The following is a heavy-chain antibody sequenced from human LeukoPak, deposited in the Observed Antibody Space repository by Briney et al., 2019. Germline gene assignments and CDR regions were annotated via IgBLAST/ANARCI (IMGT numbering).Heavy chain of an antibody. V-gene: IGHV3-23*01. D-gene: IGHD3-22*01. J-gene: IGHJ4*02. CDR1: GFTFSSYA. CDR3: GYYDSSGYYYGRLRY. CDR2: ISGNDGNT. Sequence: GSLRLSCAASGFTFSSYAMSWVRQAPGRGLGWVSSISGNDGNTNYAGSVKGRFTISRDNSKNTLYLQMSSLRAEDTATYFCGYYDSSGYYYGRLRYWGQGTPVTVSS.